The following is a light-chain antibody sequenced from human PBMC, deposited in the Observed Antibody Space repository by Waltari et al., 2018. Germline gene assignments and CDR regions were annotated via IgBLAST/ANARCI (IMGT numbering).Light chain of an antibody. CDR3: QKYGSIPAT. CDR1: QSINKY. CDR2: AAT. V-gene: IGKV3-20*01. J-gene: IGKJ1*01. Sequence: EIMLTQSPGTLSLSPGERATLTCRASQSINKYLAWYQQKPGQAPRLLIYAATIRATGIPYSFSGSGYGTDFSLTISRLEPEDYAVYYCQKYGSIPATFGRGTKVEIK.